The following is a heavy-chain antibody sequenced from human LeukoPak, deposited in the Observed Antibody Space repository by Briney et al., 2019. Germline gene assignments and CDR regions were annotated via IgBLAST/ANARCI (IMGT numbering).Heavy chain of an antibody. CDR2: IYPGDSDT. CDR3: ARQKYSSSWSLYYYYGMDV. V-gene: IGHV5-51*01. Sequence: GESLKISCKGSGYSFTSYWIDWVRQMPGKGLEWMGIIYPGDSDTRYSPSFQGQVTISADKSISTAYPQWSSLKASDTAMYYCARQKYSSSWSLYYYYGMDVWGQGTTVTVSS. D-gene: IGHD6-13*01. CDR1: GYSFTSYW. J-gene: IGHJ6*02.